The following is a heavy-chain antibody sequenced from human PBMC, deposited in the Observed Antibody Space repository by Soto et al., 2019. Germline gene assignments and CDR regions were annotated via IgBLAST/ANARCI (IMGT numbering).Heavy chain of an antibody. J-gene: IGHJ4*02. V-gene: IGHV3-30*18. D-gene: IGHD3-10*01. CDR3: AKDLGGAAGLGYY. Sequence: QVLLVESGGGVVQPGRSLRLSCAASGFTFSSYGMHWVRQAPGKGLEWVAVISYDGSNKYYADSVKGRFTISRDNSKNTLYLQMNSLRAEDTAVYYCAKDLGGAAGLGYYWGQGTLVTVSS. CDR2: ISYDGSNK. CDR1: GFTFSSYG.